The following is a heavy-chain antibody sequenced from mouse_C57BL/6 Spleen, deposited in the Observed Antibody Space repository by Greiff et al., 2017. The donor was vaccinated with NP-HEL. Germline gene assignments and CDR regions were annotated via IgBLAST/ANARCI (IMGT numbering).Heavy chain of an antibody. Sequence: DVKLVESGGGLVKPGGSLKLSCAASGFTFSDYGMHWVRQAPEKGLEWVAYISSGSSTIYYADTVKGRFTISRDNATNTLFLQMTSLRSADTAMYYCARIDGYYAMGYWGQGTSVTVSS. D-gene: IGHD2-3*01. CDR2: ISSGSSTI. CDR1: GFTFSDYG. V-gene: IGHV5-17*01. J-gene: IGHJ4*01. CDR3: ARIDGYYAMGY.